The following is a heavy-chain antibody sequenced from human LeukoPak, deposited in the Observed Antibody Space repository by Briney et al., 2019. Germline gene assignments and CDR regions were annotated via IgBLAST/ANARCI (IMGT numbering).Heavy chain of an antibody. CDR3: ASLYYYDSSGYNDAFDI. J-gene: IGHJ3*02. Sequence: PSGTLSLTCAVSGGSISSSNWWSWVRQPPGKGLEWIGETYHSGSTNYNPSLKSRVTISVDRSKNQFPLKLSSVTAADTAVYYCASLYYYDSSGYNDAFDIWGQGTMVTVSS. CDR1: GGSISSSNW. D-gene: IGHD3-22*01. V-gene: IGHV4-4*02. CDR2: TYHSGST.